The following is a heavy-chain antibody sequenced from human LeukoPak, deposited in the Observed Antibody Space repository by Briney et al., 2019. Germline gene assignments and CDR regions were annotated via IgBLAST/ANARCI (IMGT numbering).Heavy chain of an antibody. CDR1: GGSISSNNYY. J-gene: IGHJ4*02. D-gene: IGHD1-26*01. CDR2: IYYSGST. CDR3: ARQGSGNYLSPVNY. Sequence: PSETLSLTCTVSGGSISSNNYYWGWIRQPPGKGLEWIGTIYYSGSTYYNPSLKSRVTISVDTSKNQFSPKLSSVTAADTAVYYCARQGSGNYLSPVNYWGQGTLVTVSS. V-gene: IGHV4-39*01.